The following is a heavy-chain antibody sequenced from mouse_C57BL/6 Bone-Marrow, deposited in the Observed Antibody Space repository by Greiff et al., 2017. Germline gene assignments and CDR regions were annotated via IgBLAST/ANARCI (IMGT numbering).Heavy chain of an antibody. CDR2: IWGDGST. V-gene: IGHV2-3*01. J-gene: IGHJ4*01. CDR1: GFSLTSYG. Sequence: VQLQQSGPGLVAPSQSLSITCTVSGFSLTSYGVSWVRQPPGKGLEWLGVIWGDGSTNYHSALISRLSISKDNTTSQVFLKLNSLQTDDTATYYCASSPIYYAMDYWGKGTSVTVSS. CDR3: ASSPIYYAMDY.